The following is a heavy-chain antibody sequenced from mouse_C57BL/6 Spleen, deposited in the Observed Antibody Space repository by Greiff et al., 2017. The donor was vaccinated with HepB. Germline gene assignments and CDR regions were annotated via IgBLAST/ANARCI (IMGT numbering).Heavy chain of an antibody. D-gene: IGHD4-1*01. CDR1: GYTFTSYW. CDR3: ARWSGTRGDYFDY. V-gene: IGHV1-53*01. CDR2: INPSNGGT. Sequence: QVHVKQSGTELVKPGASVKLSCKASGYTFTSYWMHWVKQRPGQGLEWIGNINPSNGGTNYNEKFKSKATLTVDKSSSTAYMQLSSLTSDDSAVYYCARWSGTRGDYFDYWGQGTTLTVSS. J-gene: IGHJ2*01.